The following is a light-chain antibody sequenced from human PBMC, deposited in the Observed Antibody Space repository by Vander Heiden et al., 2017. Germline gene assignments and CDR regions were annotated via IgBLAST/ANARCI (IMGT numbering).Light chain of an antibody. Sequence: DIQVTQSPSSLSASVGDRVIITCRASQSISRYLNWYQQKPGKVPKLLIYAASRWQSGVPSRFSGSGSGTDFTLTSSRRQPEDFATYYCQQSYSTPTFGQGTRLEIK. CDR3: QQSYSTPT. CDR2: AAS. J-gene: IGKJ5*01. CDR1: QSISRY. V-gene: IGKV1-39*01.